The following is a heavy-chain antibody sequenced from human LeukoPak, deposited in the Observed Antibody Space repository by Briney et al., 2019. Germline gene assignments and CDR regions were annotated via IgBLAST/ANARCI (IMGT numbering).Heavy chain of an antibody. CDR1: GGSFSGYY. CDR2: IYYSGST. D-gene: IGHD5-18*01. Sequence: SETLSLTCAVYGGSFSGYYWSWIRQPPGKGLEWIGYIYYSGSTNYNPSLKSRVTISVDTSKNQFSLKLSSVTAADTAVYYCARSGGYSYDAYFDYWGQGTLVTVSS. J-gene: IGHJ4*02. V-gene: IGHV4-59*01. CDR3: ARSGGYSYDAYFDY.